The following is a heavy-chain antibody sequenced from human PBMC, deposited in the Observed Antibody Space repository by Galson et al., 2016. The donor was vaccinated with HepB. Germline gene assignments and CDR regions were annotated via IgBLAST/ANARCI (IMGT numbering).Heavy chain of an antibody. D-gene: IGHD6-13*01. Sequence: SLRLSCAASGFTFSGSAMHWVRQASGKGLEWVGRIRSKANSYATAYAASVKGRFTLSRDDSKNTAYLQMNSLKTEATAVYYCTVAPTGDSRSWYGYNWFDPWGQGTLVTVSS. CDR1: GFTFSGSA. V-gene: IGHV3-73*01. CDR2: IRSKANSYAT. J-gene: IGHJ5*02. CDR3: TVAPTGDSRSWYGYNWFDP.